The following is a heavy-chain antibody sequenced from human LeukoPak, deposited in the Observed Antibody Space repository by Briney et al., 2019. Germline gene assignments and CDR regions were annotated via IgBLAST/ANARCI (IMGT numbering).Heavy chain of an antibody. V-gene: IGHV1-2*02. CDR1: GYTFTGYY. CDR3: ARDRLYGDPIDY. D-gene: IGHD4-17*01. CDR2: INPNSCGT. J-gene: IGHJ4*02. Sequence: ASVKVSWKASGYTFTGYYMHWVRQAPGQGLEWMGWINPNSCGTNYAQKFQCRVTMTRDKSITTAYMELSRLRSDDAAVYYCARDRLYGDPIDYWGQGTLVTVSS.